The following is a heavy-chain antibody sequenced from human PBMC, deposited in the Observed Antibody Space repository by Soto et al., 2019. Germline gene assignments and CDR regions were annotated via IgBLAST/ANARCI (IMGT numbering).Heavy chain of an antibody. CDR2: IFYRGNT. J-gene: IGHJ5*01. D-gene: IGHD3-10*01. Sequence: SETLSLTCTVSGGSVSSGSYYWSWIRQPPGKGLEWIGHIFYRGNTNYNPSLKSRVTISIDTSKKQFSLKLSSVSAADSAVYYCVRHHPAYYGPDSDCRAFDFWGPGALVTVSS. CDR3: VRHHPAYYGPDSDCRAFDF. CDR1: GGSVSSGSYY. V-gene: IGHV4-61*01.